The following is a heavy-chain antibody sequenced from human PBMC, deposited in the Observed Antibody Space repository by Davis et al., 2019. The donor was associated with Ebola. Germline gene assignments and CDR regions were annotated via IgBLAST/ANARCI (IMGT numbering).Heavy chain of an antibody. J-gene: IGHJ4*02. V-gene: IGHV3-30*03. D-gene: IGHD1-14*01. CDR1: GFTFSSYG. CDR3: SRLRRAEAENY. CDR2: ISYDGSNK. Sequence: GGSLRLSCAASGFTFSSYGMHWVRQAPGKGLEWVAVISYDGSNKYYVDSVKGRFTVSRDNAKNSLYLQLNSLRAEDTAMYYCSRLRRAEAENYWGQGTLVTVSS.